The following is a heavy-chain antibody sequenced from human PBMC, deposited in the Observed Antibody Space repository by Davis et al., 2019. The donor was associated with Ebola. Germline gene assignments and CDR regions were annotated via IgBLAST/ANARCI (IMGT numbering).Heavy chain of an antibody. CDR1: GFTFSSYW. V-gene: IGHV3-7*03. D-gene: IGHD3-9*01. J-gene: IGHJ4*02. CDR2: IKQDGSEK. Sequence: PGGSLRLSCAASGFTFSSYWMSWVRQAPGKGLEWVANIKQDGSEKYYVDSVKGRFTISRDNAKNSLYLQMNSLRAEDTAVYYCARTDYDILTGYYGYWGQGTLVTVSS. CDR3: ARTDYDILTGYYGY.